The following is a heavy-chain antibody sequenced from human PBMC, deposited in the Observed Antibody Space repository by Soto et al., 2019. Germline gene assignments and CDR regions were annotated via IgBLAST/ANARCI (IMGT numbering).Heavy chain of an antibody. Sequence: PGGSLRLSCAASGFTFTNYAMNWVRQAPGKGLEWVSVITVSGGTTYYADSVKGRFTISRDNSKNTLYLQMNSLRPEDTAIYYSAKDGGFCSSTSCQLYFFDSWGQGTPVTVSS. CDR3: AKDGGFCSSTSCQLYFFDS. J-gene: IGHJ4*02. CDR2: ITVSGGTT. V-gene: IGHV3-23*01. D-gene: IGHD2-2*01. CDR1: GFTFTNYA.